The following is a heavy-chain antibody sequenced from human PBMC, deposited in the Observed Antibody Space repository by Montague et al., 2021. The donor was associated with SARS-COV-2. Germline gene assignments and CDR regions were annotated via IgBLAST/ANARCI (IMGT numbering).Heavy chain of an antibody. CDR3: ARRALGNCSGGSCYSAFDY. D-gene: IGHD2-15*01. V-gene: IGHV4-59*08. Sequence: SETLSLTCTVSGGSISSYYWSWIRQPPGKGLEWIGYIYYSESTNYNPSLKSRVTISVDTSKNQFSLKLSSVTAADTAVYYCARRALGNCSGGSCYSAFDYWGQGTLVTISS. CDR2: IYYSEST. CDR1: GGSISSYY. J-gene: IGHJ4*02.